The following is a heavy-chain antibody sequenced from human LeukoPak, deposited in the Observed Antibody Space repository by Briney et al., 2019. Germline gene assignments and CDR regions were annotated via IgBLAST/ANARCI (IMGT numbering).Heavy chain of an antibody. CDR3: ANRGTKWLPPPTDAFDV. CDR1: GFSFSSHA. V-gene: IGHV3-23*01. Sequence: GGSLRLSCAASGFSFSSHAMSWVRQAPGKGLQWVSTISSGGGTTYYGDSVKGRFTISRDNSKNTLYLQMNSLRADDMAIYYCANRGTKWLPPPTDAFDVWGQGTMVTVSS. D-gene: IGHD2-8*01. CDR2: ISSGGGTT. J-gene: IGHJ3*01.